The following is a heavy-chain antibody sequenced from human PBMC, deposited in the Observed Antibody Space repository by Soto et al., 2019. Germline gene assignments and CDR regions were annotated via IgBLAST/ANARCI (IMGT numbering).Heavy chain of an antibody. D-gene: IGHD6-13*01. CDR1: GFTFSSYS. CDR3: ARGGAAASNWFDP. CDR2: ISSSSSYI. Sequence: EVQLVESGGGLVKPGGSLRLSCVASGFTFSSYSMNWVRQAPGKGLEWVSSISSSSSYIYYADSVKGRFTISRDNAKNSLYLQMNSLRAEDTAVYYCARGGAAASNWFDPWGQGTLVTVSS. J-gene: IGHJ5*02. V-gene: IGHV3-21*01.